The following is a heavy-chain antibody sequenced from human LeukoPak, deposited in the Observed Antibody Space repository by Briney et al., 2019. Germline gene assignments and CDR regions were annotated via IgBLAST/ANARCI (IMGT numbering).Heavy chain of an antibody. CDR3: ARERATGFLYDY. CDR2: TYYRSKWYN. D-gene: IGHD3-10*01. CDR1: GDSVSSNNAA. J-gene: IGHJ4*02. Sequence: SQTLSLTCAISGDSVSSNNAAWSWIRQSPSRGLEWLGRTYYRSKWYNDYAVSVKSRITINPDTSKNQFSLHLKSVIAEDTAVYYCARERATGFLYDYWGQGTLVTVSS. V-gene: IGHV6-1*01.